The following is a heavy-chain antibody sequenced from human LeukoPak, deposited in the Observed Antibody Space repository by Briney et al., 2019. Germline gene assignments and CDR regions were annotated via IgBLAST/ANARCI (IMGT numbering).Heavy chain of an antibody. Sequence: SETLSLTCTVSGGSISSSSYYWGWIRQPPGKGLEWIGSIYYSGSTYYNPSLKSRVAISVDTSKNQFSLKLSSVTAADTAVYYCARVKGQIDDFWSGYYSIDPFDYWGQGTLVTVSS. CDR1: GGSISSSSYY. D-gene: IGHD3-3*01. J-gene: IGHJ4*02. CDR2: IYYSGST. V-gene: IGHV4-39*07. CDR3: ARVKGQIDDFWSGYYSIDPFDY.